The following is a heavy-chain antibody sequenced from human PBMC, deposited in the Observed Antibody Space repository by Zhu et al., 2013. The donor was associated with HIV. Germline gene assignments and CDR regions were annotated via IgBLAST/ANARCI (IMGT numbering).Heavy chain of an antibody. Sequence: QVQLQQWGAGLLKPSETLSLTCAVYGGSFSGYYWSWIRQPPGKGLEWIGEINHSGSTNYNPSLKSRVTISVDTSKNQFSLKLSSVTAADTAVYYCARLGVKRWLQLRRGPTLDYWGQGTLVTVSS. V-gene: IGHV4-34*01. CDR1: GGSFSGYY. J-gene: IGHJ4*02. D-gene: IGHD5-12*01. CDR3: ARLGVKRWLQLRRGPTLDY. CDR2: INHSGST.